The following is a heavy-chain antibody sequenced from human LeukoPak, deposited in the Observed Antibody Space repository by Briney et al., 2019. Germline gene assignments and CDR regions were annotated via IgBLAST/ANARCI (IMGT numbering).Heavy chain of an antibody. Sequence: SETLSLTCTVSGGSISSSSYYWGWIRQPPGTGLEWIGSIYDSGSTYYNPSLKSRVTISVDTSKNQFSLKLSSVTAADTAVYYCASIRQLELNYWGQGTLVTVSS. CDR3: ASIRQLELNY. CDR2: IYDSGST. V-gene: IGHV4-39*01. J-gene: IGHJ4*02. CDR1: GGSISSSSYY. D-gene: IGHD1-1*01.